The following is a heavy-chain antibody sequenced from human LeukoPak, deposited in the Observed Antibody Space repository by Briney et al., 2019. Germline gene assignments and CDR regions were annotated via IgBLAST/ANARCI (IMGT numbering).Heavy chain of an antibody. D-gene: IGHD6-19*01. CDR2: IRTRSTYI. V-gene: IGHV3-21*01. J-gene: IGHJ3*02. CDR1: GFTFSSYY. CDR3: ARIIGREQWLAYDAFDI. Sequence: GASLRLSCAASGFTFSSYYMNWVRQAPGKGLEWVSSIRTRSTYIYYADSVRGRFTISRDNAKNSLSLQMHSLRAEDTAMYYCARIIGREQWLAYDAFDIWGQGTMVTVSS.